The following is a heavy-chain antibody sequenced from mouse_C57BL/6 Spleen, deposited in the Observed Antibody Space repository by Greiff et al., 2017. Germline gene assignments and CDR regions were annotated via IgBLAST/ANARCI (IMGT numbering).Heavy chain of an antibody. D-gene: IGHD1-1*01. CDR2: ICGGGGNT. Sequence: EVMLVESGGGLVKPGGSLKLSCAASGFTFSSYTLSWVRQTPEKRLEWVATICGGGGNTYYPDSVKGRFTIARDNTRTTLYLQMGSLRSEDTALYYCARQGYYGSSNWYMDVWGTGTTGTVSS. CDR1: GFTFSSYT. J-gene: IGHJ1*03. V-gene: IGHV5-9*01. CDR3: ARQGYYGSSNWYMDV.